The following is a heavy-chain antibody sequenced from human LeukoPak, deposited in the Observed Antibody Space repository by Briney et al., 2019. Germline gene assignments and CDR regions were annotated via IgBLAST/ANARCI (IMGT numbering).Heavy chain of an antibody. CDR3: ARYTMAAAPRFDN. D-gene: IGHD3-10*01. CDR2: ITPSGST. J-gene: IGHJ4*02. Sequence: WESPSLACAVQDGSFTSTYCSWTRQPPGRWLGWIGAITPSGSTNFNTSLKTRVNISLDTSKNKFSLKLNSVTAADAAVYYCARYTMAAAPRFDNWGQGTPVAVSS. CDR1: DGSFTSTY. V-gene: IGHV4-34*01.